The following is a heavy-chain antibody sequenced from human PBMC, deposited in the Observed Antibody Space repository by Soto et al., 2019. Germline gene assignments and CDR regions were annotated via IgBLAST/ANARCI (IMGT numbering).Heavy chain of an antibody. J-gene: IGHJ6*02. D-gene: IGHD6-19*01. CDR3: AKEYSSGSDYYGMDV. Sequence: QVQLVESGGGVVQPGRSLRLSCAASGFTFSSYGMHWVRQAPGKGLEWVAVISYDGSNKYYADSVKGRFTISRDNSKNTLYLQMNSLRAEDTAVYYCAKEYSSGSDYYGMDVWGQGTTVTVSS. V-gene: IGHV3-30*18. CDR1: GFTFSSYG. CDR2: ISYDGSNK.